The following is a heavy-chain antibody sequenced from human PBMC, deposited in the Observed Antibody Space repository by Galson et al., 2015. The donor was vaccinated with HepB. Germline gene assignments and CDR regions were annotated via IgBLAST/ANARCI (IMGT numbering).Heavy chain of an antibody. J-gene: IGHJ3*02. V-gene: IGHV3-15*01. Sequence: SLRLSCAASGFTFSNAWISWVRQAPGKGLEWVGRIKSKTDGGTTDYAAPVKGRFTISRDDSKNTLYLQMNSLKTEDTAVYYCTTDLTKLRFLEWLLYRPDDAFDIWGQGTMVTVSS. CDR1: GFTFSNAW. D-gene: IGHD3-3*01. CDR2: IKSKTDGGTT. CDR3: TTDLTKLRFLEWLLYRPDDAFDI.